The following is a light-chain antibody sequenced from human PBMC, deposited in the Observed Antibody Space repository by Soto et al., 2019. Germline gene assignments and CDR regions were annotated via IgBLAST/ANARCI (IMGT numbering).Light chain of an antibody. Sequence: DIVLTQSPVTLSASPGESATLSCRASQTVNSDLAWYQQKPGQAPRLPIYGAYIRAVGIPARFSGSGSGADFTLTIRSLQSEDFALYFCQQYNDWPRTFGQGTKV. CDR1: QTVNSD. J-gene: IGKJ1*01. CDR3: QQYNDWPRT. CDR2: GAY. V-gene: IGKV3-15*01.